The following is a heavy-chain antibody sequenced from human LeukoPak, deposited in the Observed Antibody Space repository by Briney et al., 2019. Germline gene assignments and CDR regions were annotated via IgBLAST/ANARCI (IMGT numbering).Heavy chain of an antibody. CDR1: GFTFDDYA. CDR2: ISGDGGST. Sequence: PGGSLRLSCAASGFTFDDYAIHWVRQAPGKGLEWVSLISGDGGSTFYADSVRGRFTISRDNTRKSLSLQMSSLRSEDTALYYCARESETSGWYYYWGEGTLVTVSS. V-gene: IGHV3-43*02. D-gene: IGHD6-19*01. J-gene: IGHJ4*02. CDR3: ARESETSGWYYY.